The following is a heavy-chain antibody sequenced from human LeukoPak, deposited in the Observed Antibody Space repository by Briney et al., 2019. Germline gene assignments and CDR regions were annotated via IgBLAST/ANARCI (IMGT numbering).Heavy chain of an antibody. J-gene: IGHJ4*02. CDR1: GGSFSGYY. CDR2: INHSGST. D-gene: IGHD6-13*01. V-gene: IGHV4-34*01. CDR3: ARGKIAAAAPGYFDY. Sequence: PSETLFLTCAVYGGSFSGYYWSWIRQPPGKGLEWIGEINHSGSTNYNPSLKSRVTISVDTSKNQFSLKLSSVTAADTAVYYCARGKIAAAAPGYFDYWGQGTLVTVSS.